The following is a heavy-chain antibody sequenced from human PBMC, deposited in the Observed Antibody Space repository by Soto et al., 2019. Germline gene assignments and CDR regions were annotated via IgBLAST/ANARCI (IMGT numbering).Heavy chain of an antibody. Sequence: QVQLVQSGAELKEPGASVKVSCTASEYTFVNHDINWVRQAPGRGLEWMGWMNPNSGNSGFAQKFQDRVTMTRETSRDTAYMELRNLRSEDTAGYYCARGWGRWPHEKPGDYWGQGTLVTVS. CDR1: EYTFVNHD. J-gene: IGHJ4*02. V-gene: IGHV1-8*01. D-gene: IGHD3-16*01. CDR3: ARGWGRWPHEKPGDY. CDR2: MNPNSGNS.